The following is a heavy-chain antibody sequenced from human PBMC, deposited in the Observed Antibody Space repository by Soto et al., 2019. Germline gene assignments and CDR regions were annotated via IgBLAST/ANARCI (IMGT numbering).Heavy chain of an antibody. V-gene: IGHV2-5*02. CDR2: IYWDDSK. CDR3: AHEGPEDWPLDY. Sequence: QITLKESGPTLVRPTQTLTLTCAFSGFSLSTSGVGVGWIRQPPGKALEWLAVIYWDDSKHYSPSLRSRLTITKDTSKTQVVLTMTNMDPMDTVTYCCAHEGPEDWPLDYWCQGTLVTVSS. CDR1: GFSLSTSGVG. J-gene: IGHJ4*02. D-gene: IGHD3-9*01.